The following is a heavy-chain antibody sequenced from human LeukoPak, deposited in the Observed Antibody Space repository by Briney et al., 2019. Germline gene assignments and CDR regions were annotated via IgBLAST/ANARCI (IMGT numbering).Heavy chain of an antibody. Sequence: PSETLSLTCTVSGGSISSSSYYWGWIRQPPGKGLEWIGSIYYSGSTYYNPSPKSRVTISVDTSKNQFSLKLSSVTAADTAVYYCARWRSVPSYGMDVWGQGTTVTVSS. CDR2: IYYSGST. V-gene: IGHV4-39*07. J-gene: IGHJ6*02. CDR1: GGSISSSSYY. CDR3: ARWRSVPSYGMDV. D-gene: IGHD6-25*01.